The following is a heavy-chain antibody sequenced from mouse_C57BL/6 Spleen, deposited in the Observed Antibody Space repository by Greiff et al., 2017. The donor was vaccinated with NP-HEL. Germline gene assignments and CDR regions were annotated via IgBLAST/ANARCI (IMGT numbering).Heavy chain of an antibody. J-gene: IGHJ2*01. CDR3: ATPQLFYYLDY. Sequence: VQPQQSDAELVKPGASVKISCKVSGYTFTDHTIHRMKQRPEQGPEWIGYSYPRDGSTKYNEKFKGKAIVTADKSPRTAHMQPNSLTSEDSAVCFCATPQLFYYLDYWSQGTTLTVSS. CDR1: GYTFTDHT. CDR2: SYPRDGST. D-gene: IGHD6-2*01. V-gene: IGHV1-78*01.